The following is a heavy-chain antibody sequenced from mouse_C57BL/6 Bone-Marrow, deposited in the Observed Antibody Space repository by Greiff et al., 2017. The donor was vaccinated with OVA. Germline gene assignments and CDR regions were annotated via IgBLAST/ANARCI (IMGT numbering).Heavy chain of an antibody. J-gene: IGHJ3*01. CDR2: IYPGDGDT. V-gene: IGHV1-80*01. D-gene: IGHD1-1*01. CDR3: ARYPPITTEGFAY. Sequence: VQLQQSGAELVKPGASVKISCKASGYAFSSYWMNWVKQRPGKGLEWIGQIYPGDGDTNYNGKFKGKATLTADKSSSTAYMQLSSLTSEDSAVYFCARYPPITTEGFAYWGQGTLVTVSA. CDR1: GYAFSSYW.